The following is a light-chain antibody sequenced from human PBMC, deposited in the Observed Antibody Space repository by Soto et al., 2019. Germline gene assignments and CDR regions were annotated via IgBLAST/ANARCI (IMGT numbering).Light chain of an antibody. CDR2: GAS. V-gene: IGKV3-15*01. Sequence: EIVMTQSPATLSVSPGDRATLSCRASQSVSNNLAWYQQKPGQAPRLLIYGASTRATGIAARFSGSGSGTEFILSTISLQSEDFAAYYCQQYNSWPPPTFGQGTKVEIK. J-gene: IGKJ1*01. CDR3: QQYNSWPPPT. CDR1: QSVSNN.